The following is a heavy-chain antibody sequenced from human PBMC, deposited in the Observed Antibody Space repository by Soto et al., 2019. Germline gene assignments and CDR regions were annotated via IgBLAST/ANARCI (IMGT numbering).Heavy chain of an antibody. V-gene: IGHV4-59*08. Sequence: SETLSLTCTVSGGSVSSYYWSWIRQPPGKGLEWIAYIYYSGSTKYNPSLKSRVTMSVDTSNNQFSLKVSSVTAADTAVYYCARHSNRNYGLYYFDYWGLGALVTVSS. CDR3: ARHSNRNYGLYYFDY. D-gene: IGHD4-4*01. CDR1: GGSVSSYY. J-gene: IGHJ4*02. CDR2: IYYSGST.